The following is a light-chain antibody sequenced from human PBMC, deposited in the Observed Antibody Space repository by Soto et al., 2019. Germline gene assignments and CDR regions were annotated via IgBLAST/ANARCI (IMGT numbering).Light chain of an antibody. Sequence: EIVMTQSPATLSVSPWERVTLSCRASQSVRSDLAWYQQKPGQAPRLLIYGASIRATDIPARFSGSGSGTEFTLTISSLQSEDFALYYCQQYNNRPPVTFGQGTRLEIK. V-gene: IGKV3-15*01. J-gene: IGKJ5*01. CDR1: QSVRSD. CDR2: GAS. CDR3: QQYNNRPPVT.